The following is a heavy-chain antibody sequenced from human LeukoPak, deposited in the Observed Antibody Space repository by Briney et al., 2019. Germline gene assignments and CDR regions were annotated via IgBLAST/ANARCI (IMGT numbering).Heavy chain of an antibody. D-gene: IGHD5-18*01. CDR1: GGSFSGYY. J-gene: IGHJ3*01. V-gene: IGHV4-34*01. CDR2: INQSGRT. CDR3: ARGWFGFCHNSYLDDKAFDV. Sequence: SETLSLTCAVYGGSFSGYYWSWIRQVPGKGLEWLGEINQSGRTNYNPSLKSRVTISVDPSKNQISLNLSLVTATDTAVYYCARGWFGFCHNSYLDDKAFDVWGPGTMVTVSS.